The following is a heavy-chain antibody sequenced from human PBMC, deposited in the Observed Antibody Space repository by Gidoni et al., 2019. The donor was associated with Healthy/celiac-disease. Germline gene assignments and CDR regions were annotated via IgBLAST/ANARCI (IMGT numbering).Heavy chain of an antibody. J-gene: IGHJ4*02. CDR1: GGTFSSYT. V-gene: IGHV1-69*08. CDR3: ARENQYSGSYRFEY. D-gene: IGHD1-26*01. Sequence: QVQLVQSGAEVKKPGSSVKVSCKASGGTFSSYTISWVRQAPGQGLEWMGRIIPILGIANYAQKFQGRVTITADKSTSTAYMELSSLRSEDTAVYYCARENQYSGSYRFEYWGQGTLVTVSS. CDR2: IIPILGIA.